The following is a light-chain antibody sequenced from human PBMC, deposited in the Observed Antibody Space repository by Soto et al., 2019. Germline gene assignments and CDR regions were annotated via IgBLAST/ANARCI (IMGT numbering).Light chain of an antibody. CDR3: QSYDRSRGVV. CDR2: GNS. CDR1: SSNIGAGYD. V-gene: IGLV1-40*01. J-gene: IGLJ2*01. Sequence: QSVLTQPPSVSGAPGQRVTISCTGSSSNIGAGYDVHWYQQLPGTAPKLLIYGNSNRPSGVPDRFSGSKSGTSASLAITGLQAEDEADYYCQSYDRSRGVVFGGGTQLTVL.